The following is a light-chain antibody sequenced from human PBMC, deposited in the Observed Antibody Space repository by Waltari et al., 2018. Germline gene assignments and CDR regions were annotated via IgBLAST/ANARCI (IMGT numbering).Light chain of an antibody. V-gene: IGKV1-27*01. CDR3: QKYDSVPLT. J-gene: IGKJ3*01. CDR1: QVISHY. CDR2: AAS. Sequence: DIQMTQSPSSLSASVGDRVTITCRASQVISHYLAWYQQKPGKGPKLLIYAASTLQSGVPSRFSGSVSGTDFTLTISSLQPEDVATYYCQKYDSVPLTFGPGTKVDIK.